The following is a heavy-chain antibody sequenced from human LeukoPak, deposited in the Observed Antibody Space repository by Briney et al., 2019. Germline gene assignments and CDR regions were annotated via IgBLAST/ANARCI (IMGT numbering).Heavy chain of an antibody. CDR1: GGSFSDYS. CDR2: INHSGGT. CDR3: ARWASGFYGMDV. V-gene: IGHV4-34*01. J-gene: IGHJ6*02. Sequence: SETLSLTCAVYGGSFSDYSWTWIRQPPGKGLQWIGEINHSGGTNHNPSLMSRVIMSVDTSKNQFSLKLSSVTAADTAVYYCARWASGFYGMDVWGQGTTVTVSS. D-gene: IGHD3-22*01.